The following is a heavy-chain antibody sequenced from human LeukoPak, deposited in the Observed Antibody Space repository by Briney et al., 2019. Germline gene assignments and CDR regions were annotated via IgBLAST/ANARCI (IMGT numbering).Heavy chain of an antibody. CDR3: AKDLVDSSGYYSDAFDI. J-gene: IGHJ3*02. V-gene: IGHV3-30*18. CDR2: ISYDGSNK. D-gene: IGHD3-22*01. CDR1: GFTFSSYG. Sequence: PGRSLRLSCAASGFTFSSYGMHWVRQAPGKGLEWVAVISYDGSNKYYADSVKGRFTISRDNSKNTLYLQMNSLRAEDTAVYYCAKDLVDSSGYYSDAFDIWGQGTMVTVSS.